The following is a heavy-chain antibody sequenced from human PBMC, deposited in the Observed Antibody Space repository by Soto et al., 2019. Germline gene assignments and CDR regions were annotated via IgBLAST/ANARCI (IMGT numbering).Heavy chain of an antibody. CDR3: SVRNATRKNYCMDV. V-gene: IGHV5-10-1*01. Sequence: LWDSLKISCKGSGYSFTSYWISWVRQMPGKGLEWMGRIDPSDSYTNYSPSFQGHVTISADKSISTAYLQWSSLKASDTAMYYCSVRNATRKNYCMDVWGHGITVSVS. J-gene: IGHJ6*02. CDR1: GYSFTSYW. CDR2: IDPSDSYT.